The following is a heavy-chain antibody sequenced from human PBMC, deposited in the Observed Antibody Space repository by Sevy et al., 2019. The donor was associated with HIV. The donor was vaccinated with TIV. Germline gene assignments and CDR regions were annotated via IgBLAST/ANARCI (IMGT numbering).Heavy chain of an antibody. Sequence: GGSLRLSCTASGFTFSRYCMHWVRQAPGKGLVWVSRINSDGSSTSYADSVKGRFTISRDNAKNTLYLQMNSLRAEDTAVYYCARYYYDSSGIDYWGQGTLVTVSS. CDR3: ARYYYDSSGIDY. D-gene: IGHD3-22*01. CDR2: INSDGSST. CDR1: GFTFSRYC. J-gene: IGHJ4*02. V-gene: IGHV3-74*01.